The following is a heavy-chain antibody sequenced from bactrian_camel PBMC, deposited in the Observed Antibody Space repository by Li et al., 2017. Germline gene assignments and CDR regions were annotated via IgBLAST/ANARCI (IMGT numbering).Heavy chain of an antibody. D-gene: IGHD4*01. Sequence: HVQLVESGGGSVQAGGSLRLSCAASGNPYFRACMGWFRQAPGKERDWLAVIDSAGGTSYSDSAKGRFTISKDNDKNTLLLQMNSLKPEDTATYYCAADRSFFTATATDKSEYDYWGQGTQVTVS. CDR2: IDSAGGT. CDR3: AADRSFFTATATDKSEYDY. J-gene: IGHJ4*01. CDR1: GNPYFRAC. V-gene: IGHV3S53*01.